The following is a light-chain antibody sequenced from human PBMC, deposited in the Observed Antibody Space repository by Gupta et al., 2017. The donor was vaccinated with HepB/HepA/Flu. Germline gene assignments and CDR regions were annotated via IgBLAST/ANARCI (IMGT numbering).Light chain of an antibody. CDR2: DAS. J-gene: IGKJ5*01. CDR1: QSVSSY. V-gene: IGKV3-11*01. Sequence: IVSPHSPDTLSLSPGERATLSCRASQSVSSYLAWYQQKPGQAPRLLIYDASNRATDIPARFSGSGSGTDFTLTISSLEPEDFAVYYCQQRSNWPQITSGQGTRLEIK. CDR3: QQRSNWPQIT.